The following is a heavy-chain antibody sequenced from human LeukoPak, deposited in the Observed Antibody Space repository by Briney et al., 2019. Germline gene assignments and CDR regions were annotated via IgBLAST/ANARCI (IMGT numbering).Heavy chain of an antibody. CDR3: AKESSSSYYMDV. Sequence: GRSLRLSCAASGFTFDDYAMHWVRQAPGKGLEWVSSISWNSGRIGYADSVKGRFTISRDNAKNSLYLQMNSLRAEDMALYYCAKESSSSYYMDVWGKGTTVTVSS. V-gene: IGHV3-9*03. CDR1: GFTFDDYA. J-gene: IGHJ6*03. CDR2: ISWNSGRI. D-gene: IGHD6-13*01.